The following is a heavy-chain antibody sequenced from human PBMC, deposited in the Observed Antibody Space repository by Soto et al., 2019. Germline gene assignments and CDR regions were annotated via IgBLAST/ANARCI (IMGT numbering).Heavy chain of an antibody. CDR3: ARGGGGSCSPVGCTRVGMDV. Sequence: QVQLQESGPGLVKPSQTLSLTCTVSGGSISSGGYYWSWIRQHPGKGLEWIGYISYSGSTYYNPSLKSRVTIAVDTSKNQFSRKLSSVTDADTAVYYCARGGGGSCSPVGCTRVGMDVWGQGTTVTVSS. CDR2: ISYSGST. J-gene: IGHJ6*02. V-gene: IGHV4-31*03. D-gene: IGHD2-15*01. CDR1: GGSISSGGYY.